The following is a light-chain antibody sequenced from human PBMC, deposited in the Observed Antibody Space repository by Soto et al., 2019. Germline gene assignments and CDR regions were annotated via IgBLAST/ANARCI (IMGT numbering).Light chain of an antibody. Sequence: EIVMTQSPGTLSVSPGERATLSCMASQSVRSNLAWYQQKPGQAPRLLIYGASTRATGIPAGLSGSGSGTEFTLTISSLQSEDYAVYYCQQRSNLLTFGGGTKVDIK. CDR2: GAS. CDR3: QQRSNLLT. V-gene: IGKV3-15*01. CDR1: QSVRSN. J-gene: IGKJ4*01.